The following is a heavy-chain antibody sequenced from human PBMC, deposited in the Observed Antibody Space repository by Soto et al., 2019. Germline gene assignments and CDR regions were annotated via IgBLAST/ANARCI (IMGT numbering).Heavy chain of an antibody. CDR1: GYTFTGYY. J-gene: IGHJ4*02. D-gene: IGHD1-26*01. V-gene: IGHV1-2*04. CDR2: INPNSGGT. CDR3: ARGGSSYLGATMGAVYFDY. Sequence: ASVKVSCKASGYTFTGYYMHWVRQAPGQGLEWMGWINPNSGGTNYAQKFQGWVTMTRDTSISTAYMELSRLRSDDTAVYYCARGGSSYLGATMGAVYFDYWGQGTLVTVSS.